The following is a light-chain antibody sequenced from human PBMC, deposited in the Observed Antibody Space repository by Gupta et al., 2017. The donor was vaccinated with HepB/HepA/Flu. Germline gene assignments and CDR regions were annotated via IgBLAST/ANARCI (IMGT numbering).Light chain of an antibody. V-gene: IGKV2-28*01. CDR3: MQGLQTLLT. Sequence: EIVMIQSPLSLPVTPGEPASISCRSSQSLLHSNGYNYLDWYLQTPGQSPQLLIYLGSKRASMVPDRISGSASGTYFTLKSSIVAADDVGVYCCMQGLQTLLTFGGGTKVEIK. CDR2: LGS. CDR1: QSLLHSNGYNY. J-gene: IGKJ4*01.